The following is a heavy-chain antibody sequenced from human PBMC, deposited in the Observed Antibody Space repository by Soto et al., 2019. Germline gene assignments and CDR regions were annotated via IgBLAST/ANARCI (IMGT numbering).Heavy chain of an antibody. CDR1: GYTLTELS. CDR2: FDPEDGET. J-gene: IGHJ5*02. V-gene: IGHV1-24*01. D-gene: IGHD2-15*01. Sequence: ASVKVSCKVSGYTLTELSMHWVRQAPGKGLEWMGGFDPEDGETIYAQKFQGRVTMTEDTSTDTAYMELSSLRSEDTAAYYCATAGYCSGGSCYSDVDWFDPWGQGTLVTVSS. CDR3: ATAGYCSGGSCYSDVDWFDP.